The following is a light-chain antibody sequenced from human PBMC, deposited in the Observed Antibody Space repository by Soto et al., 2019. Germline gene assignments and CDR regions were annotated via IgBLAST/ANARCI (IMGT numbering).Light chain of an antibody. CDR3: QRADCYPLYA. CDR1: QTINTEF. J-gene: IGKJ2*01. CDR2: GTS. Sequence: EIVLTQSPGTLSLSPGERATFSCRTSQTINTEFLAWYQQRPGLPPRLLIHGTSNRATGIPDRFSGSGSGPAFTLTISTLDPADFAVYDWQRADCYPLYAFGQGNKLEI. V-gene: IGKV3-20*01.